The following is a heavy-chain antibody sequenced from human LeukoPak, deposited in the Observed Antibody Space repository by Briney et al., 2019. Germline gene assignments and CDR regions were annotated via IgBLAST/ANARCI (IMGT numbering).Heavy chain of an antibody. CDR3: ARVGCSGGSCHFYYYAMDV. D-gene: IGHD2-15*01. Sequence: SETLSLTCTVSGVSISNYYWSWIRQPPGKGLEWIGYIYYSGSSNYNPSLKSRVTISVDTSKNQFSLKLSSVTAADTAVYYCARVGCSGGSCHFYYYAMDVWGQGTTVTVSS. CDR2: IYYSGSS. J-gene: IGHJ6*02. CDR1: GVSISNYY. V-gene: IGHV4-59*01.